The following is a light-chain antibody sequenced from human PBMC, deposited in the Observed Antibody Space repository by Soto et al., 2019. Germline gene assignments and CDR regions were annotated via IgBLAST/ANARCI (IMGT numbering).Light chain of an antibody. J-gene: IGLJ1*01. V-gene: IGLV2-14*01. Sequence: QSVLTQPASVSGSPGQSITISCTGTSSDIGVYNYVSWYQQHPGKAPQLIIYHVTSRPSGISGRFSGSKSGNTASLTIYGLQAGDEADSSCVSYTSGNPYVFGPGTKVPAL. CDR3: VSYTSGNPYV. CDR1: SSDIGVYNY. CDR2: HVT.